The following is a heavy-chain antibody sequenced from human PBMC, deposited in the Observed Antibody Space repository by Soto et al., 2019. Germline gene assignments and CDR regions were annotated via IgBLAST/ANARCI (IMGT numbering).Heavy chain of an antibody. J-gene: IGHJ5*02. CDR1: GGTFSSYA. CDR2: IIHIFGTA. D-gene: IGHD2-2*01. Sequence: QVQLVQSGAEVKKPGSSVKVSCKASGGTFSSYAISWVRQAPGQGLQCMGGIIHIFGTANYAQKFQGRVTVTADESTSTAYMELSSLRSEDTAVYYCASDKGRYCSSTSCYQGIGWFDPWGQGTLVTVSS. V-gene: IGHV1-69*01. CDR3: ASDKGRYCSSTSCYQGIGWFDP.